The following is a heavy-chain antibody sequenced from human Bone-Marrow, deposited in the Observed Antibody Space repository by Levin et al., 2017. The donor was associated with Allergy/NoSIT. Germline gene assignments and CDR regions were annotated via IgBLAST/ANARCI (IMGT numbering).Heavy chain of an antibody. CDR1: GYTFTGYY. CDR2: INPNSGGT. J-gene: IGHJ3*02. V-gene: IGHV1-2*04. D-gene: IGHD3-22*01. CDR3: ARVRGYYDSSGQDAFDI. Sequence: ASVKVSCKASGYTFTGYYMHWVRQAPGQGLEWMGWINPNSGGTNYAQKFQGWVTMTRDTSISTAYMELSRLRSDDMAVYYCARVRGYYDSSGQDAFDIWGQGTMVTVSS.